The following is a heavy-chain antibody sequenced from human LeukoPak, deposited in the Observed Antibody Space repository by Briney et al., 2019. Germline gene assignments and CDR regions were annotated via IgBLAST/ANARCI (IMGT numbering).Heavy chain of an antibody. J-gene: IGHJ4*02. CDR1: GGSISSSSYY. D-gene: IGHD5-12*01. CDR2: IYYSGST. CDR3: ARERYSGYDLGY. Sequence: PSETLSLTCTVSGGSISSSSYYWGWIRQPPGKGLEWIGSIYYSGSTYYNPSLKSRVTISVDTSKNQFSLKLSSVTAADTAVYYCARERYSGYDLGYWGQGTLVTVSS. V-gene: IGHV4-39*07.